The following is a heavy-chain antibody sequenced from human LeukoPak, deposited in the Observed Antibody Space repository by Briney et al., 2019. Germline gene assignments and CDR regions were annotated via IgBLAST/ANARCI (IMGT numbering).Heavy chain of an antibody. CDR1: GFTVSSNY. CDR2: IYSGGST. CDR3: AKERYDFWSGYRQGGAFDI. Sequence: GGSLRLSCAASGFTVSSNYMSWVRQAPGKGLEWVSVIYSGGSTYYADSVKGRFTISRDNSKNTLYLQMNSLRAEDTAVYYCAKERYDFWSGYRQGGAFDIWGQGTMVTVSS. J-gene: IGHJ3*02. D-gene: IGHD3-3*01. V-gene: IGHV3-66*01.